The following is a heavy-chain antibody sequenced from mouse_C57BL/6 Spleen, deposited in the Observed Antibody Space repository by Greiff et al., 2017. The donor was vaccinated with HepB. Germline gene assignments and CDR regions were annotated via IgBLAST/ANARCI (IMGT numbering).Heavy chain of an antibody. D-gene: IGHD1-1*01. CDR1: GYAFSSSW. CDR3: AREGITTVVATEFDY. V-gene: IGHV1-82*01. J-gene: IGHJ2*01. CDR2: IYPGDGDT. Sequence: VQLQQSGPELVKPGASVKISCKASGYAFSSSWMNWVKQRPGKGLEWIGRIYPGDGDTNYNGKFKGKATLTAEKSSSTAYMQLSSLTSEDSAVYFCAREGITTVVATEFDYWGQGTTLTVSS.